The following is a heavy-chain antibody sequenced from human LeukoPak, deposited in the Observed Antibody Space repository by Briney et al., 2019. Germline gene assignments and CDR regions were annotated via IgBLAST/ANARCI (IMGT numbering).Heavy chain of an antibody. D-gene: IGHD3-10*01. Sequence: GGSLRLSCEASGFTFSAYAMTWVRQAPGKGLEWVSSIGSDNKPHYSESVKGRFAISRDNAKNSLYLQMNSLRAEDTALYYCARGGWFGELLFDYWGQGTLVTVSS. V-gene: IGHV3-69-1*01. CDR1: GFTFSAYA. J-gene: IGHJ4*02. CDR2: IGSDNKP. CDR3: ARGGWFGELLFDY.